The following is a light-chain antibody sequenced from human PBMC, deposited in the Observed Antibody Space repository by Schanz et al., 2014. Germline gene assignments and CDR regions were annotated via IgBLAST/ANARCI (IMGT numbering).Light chain of an antibody. CDR2: GAS. J-gene: IGKJ1*01. Sequence: EIVLTQSPGTLSLSPGERATLSCRASQSVSSSYLAWYQQKPGQAPRLLISGASSRATGIPTRFSGSGSGTEFTLTISGLQSEDIAIYYCQQYHTSRTFDQVTKVEIK. CDR3: QQYHTSRT. V-gene: IGKV3-20*01. CDR1: QSVSSSY.